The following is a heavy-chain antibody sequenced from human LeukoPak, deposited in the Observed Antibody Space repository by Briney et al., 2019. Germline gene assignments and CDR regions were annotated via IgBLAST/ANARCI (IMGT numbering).Heavy chain of an antibody. V-gene: IGHV3-21*01. J-gene: IGHJ4*02. D-gene: IGHD3-3*01. CDR3: YCDFWSGYLRFPFDY. Sequence: GGSLRLSCAASGFTFSSYSMNWVRQAPGKGLEWVSSISSSSSYIYYADSVKGRFTISRDNAKNSLYLQMNSLRAEDTAVYYCYCDFWSGYLRFPFDYWGQGTLVIVSS. CDR2: ISSSSSYI. CDR1: GFTFSSYS.